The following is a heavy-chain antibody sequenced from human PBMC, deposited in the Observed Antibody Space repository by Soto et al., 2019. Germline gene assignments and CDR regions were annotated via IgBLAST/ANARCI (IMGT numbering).Heavy chain of an antibody. D-gene: IGHD3-22*01. CDR1: GFSLTTTGVG. J-gene: IGHJ4*02. V-gene: IGHV2-5*01. CDR3: AHYDSSGYFSHFEC. CDR2: VYWNDGR. Sequence: QIALQESGPTVVKPTQTLTLTCTFSGFSLTTTGVGVGWIRHAPGKALEWLAMVYWNDGRRYSPSLKSRLTHTQYTYKNQVVLTMTYMDRGDTATFFCAHYDSSGYFSHFECWGQGTLVTVSS.